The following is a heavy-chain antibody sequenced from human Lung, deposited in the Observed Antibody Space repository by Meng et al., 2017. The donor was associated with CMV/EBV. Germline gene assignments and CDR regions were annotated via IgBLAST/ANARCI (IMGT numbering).Heavy chain of an antibody. D-gene: IGHD3/OR15-3a*01. CDR1: GGSFSGYY. CDR2: INHSGIT. Sequence: SETLSLXCAVYGGSFSGYYWTWFRQPPGKGLEWIGEINHSGITNYNPSLKSPVTISVDTSKNQFSLKVSSVTAADTAVYYCARGNRGLDEVVRGGYYYYGLDVWXQGTXVTVSS. V-gene: IGHV4-34*01. J-gene: IGHJ6*02. CDR3: ARGNRGLDEVVRGGYYYYGLDV.